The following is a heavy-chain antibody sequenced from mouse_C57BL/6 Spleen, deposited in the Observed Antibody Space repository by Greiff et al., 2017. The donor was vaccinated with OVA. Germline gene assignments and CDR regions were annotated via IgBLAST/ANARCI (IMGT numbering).Heavy chain of an antibody. V-gene: IGHV2-2*01. J-gene: IGHJ3*01. Sequence: QVQLQQSGPGLVQPSQSLSITCTVSGFSLTSYGVHWVRQSPGKGLEWLGVIWSGGSTDYNAAFISRLSISKDNSKSQVFFKMNSLQADDTAIYYCARRGNNWDGFAYWGQGTLVTVSA. CDR1: GFSLTSYG. CDR2: IWSGGST. CDR3: ARRGNNWDGFAY. D-gene: IGHD4-1*02.